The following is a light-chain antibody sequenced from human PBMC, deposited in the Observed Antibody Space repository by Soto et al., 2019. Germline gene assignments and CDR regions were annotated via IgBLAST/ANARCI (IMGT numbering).Light chain of an antibody. J-gene: IGLJ1*01. CDR1: SSDVGGYNY. V-gene: IGLV2-8*01. Sequence: QSALTQPPSASGSPGQSVTISCTGTSSDVGGYNYVSWYQQHPGKAPKLMIYEVSKRPSGVPDRFSGSKSGNTASLTVSGLQAEDESDYYCSSSADTNTLHVFGPGTKV. CDR2: EVS. CDR3: SSSADTNTLHV.